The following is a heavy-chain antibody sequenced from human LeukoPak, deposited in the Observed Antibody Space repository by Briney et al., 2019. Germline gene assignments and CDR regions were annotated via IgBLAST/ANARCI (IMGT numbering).Heavy chain of an antibody. CDR3: ARVRAAAIPYYFDY. V-gene: IGHV4-39*07. CDR2: IYYTGST. CDR1: GGSIRSGNYY. J-gene: IGHJ4*02. D-gene: IGHD6-13*01. Sequence: SETLSLTCLVSGGSIRSGNYYWGWIRQPPGKGLEWIGSIYYTGSTYNNPSLKTRVTMSVDTSKNQFSLNLNSVTAADTAVYYCARVRAAAIPYYFDYWGQGTLVTVSS.